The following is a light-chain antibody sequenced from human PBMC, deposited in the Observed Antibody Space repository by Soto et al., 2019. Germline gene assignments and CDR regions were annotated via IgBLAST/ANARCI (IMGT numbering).Light chain of an antibody. J-gene: IGKJ1*01. Sequence: EIVLTQYPGTLSLYPGERATLSCRASQSVTKNNLAWYQQKPGQAPRLLMYGASSRATGIPERFSGSGSGTDFTLTISRLEPEDFAVYYCQQYGSSPRTFGQGTKVDIK. CDR1: QSVTKNN. V-gene: IGKV3-20*01. CDR3: QQYGSSPRT. CDR2: GAS.